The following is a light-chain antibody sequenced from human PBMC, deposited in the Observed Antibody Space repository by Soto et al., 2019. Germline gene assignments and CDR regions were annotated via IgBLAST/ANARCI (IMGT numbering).Light chain of an antibody. Sequence: EMVLTQSPGTLSLSPGERATLSGRASQSVSSSYLAWYQQKPGQSPRLLIYDAFSSATGIPDSFSGSGSGTDFTLTISKLEPEYFAVSYCQHYGSSPRIYTFGQGTKMEIK. V-gene: IGKV3-20*01. CDR1: QSVSSSY. CDR2: DAF. CDR3: QHYGSSPRIYT. J-gene: IGKJ2*01.